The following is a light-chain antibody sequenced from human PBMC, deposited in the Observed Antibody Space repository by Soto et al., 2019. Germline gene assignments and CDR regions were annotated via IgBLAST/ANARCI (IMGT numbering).Light chain of an antibody. CDR1: QNIDRY. J-gene: IGKJ2*01. Sequence: DIQMTQSPSSLSASVGDRVSISCRTSQNIDRYLNWYQQKPGKAPQVLISGAASLQSGVPSRFSGSGSGTEFTLSISSLQPEDFATYFCQQSSSAPYTFGQGTRLEI. CDR3: QQSSSAPYT. V-gene: IGKV1-39*01. CDR2: GAA.